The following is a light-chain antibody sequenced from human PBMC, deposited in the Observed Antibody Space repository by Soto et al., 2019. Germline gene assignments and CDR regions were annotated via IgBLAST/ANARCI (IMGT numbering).Light chain of an antibody. J-gene: IGKJ5*01. CDR3: QKYNKWPPIT. CDR2: GAS. V-gene: IGKV3-15*01. Sequence: IIIKERPFAVSVYRGERATLACMASQSLGSNLAWYQQKPGQAPRLLIYGASTRATGIPARFSGSGSGTEFSLTISSLQSEDFAGYDCQKYNKWPPITVGQGPRLEIK. CDR1: QSLGSN.